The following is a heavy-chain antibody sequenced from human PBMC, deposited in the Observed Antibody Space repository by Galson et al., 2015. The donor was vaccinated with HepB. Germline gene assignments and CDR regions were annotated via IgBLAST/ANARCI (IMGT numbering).Heavy chain of an antibody. CDR3: AKDGRGCSGGNCPFDY. CDR1: GFSFRTYD. V-gene: IGHV3-30*18. J-gene: IGHJ4*02. D-gene: IGHD2-15*01. CDR2: MPYDGSNY. Sequence: SLRLSCAASGFSFRTYDMHWVRQAPGKGLEWVAVMPYDGSNYYYADSVKGRFTISRDNSKNTLYLQMNSLRVEDTAVYYRAKDGRGCSGGNCPFDYWGQGTLVTVSS.